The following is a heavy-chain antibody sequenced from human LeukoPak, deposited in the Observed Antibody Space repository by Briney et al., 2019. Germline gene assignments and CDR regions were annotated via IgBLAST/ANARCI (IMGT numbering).Heavy chain of an antibody. CDR2: IKQDGSEK. CDR1: GFTFSSYW. D-gene: IGHD3-22*01. J-gene: IGHJ4*02. CDR3: ARDRYYDSSGGFFDY. Sequence: PGGSLRLSCAASGFTFSSYWMSWVRQAPGKGLEWVANIKQDGSEKYYVDSVKGRFTISRDNAKHSLYLQMNSLRAEDTAVYYCARDRYYDSSGGFFDYWGQGTLVTVSS. V-gene: IGHV3-7*01.